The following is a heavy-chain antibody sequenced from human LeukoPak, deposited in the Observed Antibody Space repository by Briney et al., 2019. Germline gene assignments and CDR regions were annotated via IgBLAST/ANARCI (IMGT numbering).Heavy chain of an antibody. J-gene: IGHJ4*02. D-gene: IGHD3-16*02. CDR2: IIPIFGTA. CDR3: ARGVTKLGELSH. V-gene: IGHV1-69*05. Sequence: SVKVSCKASGGTFISYAISWVRQAPGQGLEWMGGIIPIFGTANYAQKFQGRVTITTDESTSTAYMELSSLRSEDTAVYYCARGVTKLGELSHWGQGTLVTVSS. CDR1: GGTFISYA.